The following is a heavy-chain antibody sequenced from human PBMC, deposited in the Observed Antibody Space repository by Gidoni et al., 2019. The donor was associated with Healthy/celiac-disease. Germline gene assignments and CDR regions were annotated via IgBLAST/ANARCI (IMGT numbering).Heavy chain of an antibody. CDR3: ARAPPGAGYYYYYYMDV. J-gene: IGHJ6*03. Sequence: QVQLVQSGAEVKKPGSSVKVSCKASGGTFSSYAISWVRQAPGQGLAWMGGIVPSFGTANYAQKFQGRVTITADESTSPAYMGLSSLGSEDTAVYYWARAPPGAGYYYYYYMDVWGKGTTVTVSS. V-gene: IGHV1-69*01. CDR1: GGTFSSYA. CDR2: IVPSFGTA. D-gene: IGHD3-10*01.